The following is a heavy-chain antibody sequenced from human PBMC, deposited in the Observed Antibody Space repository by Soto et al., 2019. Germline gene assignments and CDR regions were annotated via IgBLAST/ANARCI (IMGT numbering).Heavy chain of an antibody. V-gene: IGHV3-11*01. Sequence: ILSCAASGFTFSDYYMSWIRQAPGKGLEWVSYISSSGSTIYYADSVKGRFTISRDNAKNSLYLQMNSLRAEDTAVYYCARGAHYDRNLYYYYYGMDVWGQGNTVTVSS. CDR3: ARGAHYDRNLYYYYYGMDV. CDR1: GFTFSDYY. CDR2: ISSSGSTI. J-gene: IGHJ6*02. D-gene: IGHD3-22*01.